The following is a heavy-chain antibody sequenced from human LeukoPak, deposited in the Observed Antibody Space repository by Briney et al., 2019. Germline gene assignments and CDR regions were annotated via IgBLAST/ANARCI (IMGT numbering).Heavy chain of an antibody. CDR1: GGSISSYY. J-gene: IGHJ4*02. CDR3: ARLYCSSTICYLDY. Sequence: PSETLSLTCTVSGGSISSYYWSWIRQPPGKGLEWIGYIYTSGSTNYNPSLKSRVTISVDTSKNQFSLKLSSVAAADTAVYYCARLYCSSTICYLDYWGQGTLVTVSS. CDR2: IYTSGST. D-gene: IGHD2-2*01. V-gene: IGHV4-4*09.